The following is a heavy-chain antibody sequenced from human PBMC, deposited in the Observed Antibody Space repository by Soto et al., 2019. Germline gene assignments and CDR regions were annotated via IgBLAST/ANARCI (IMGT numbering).Heavy chain of an antibody. V-gene: IGHV4-31*03. CDR2: IDYTGST. CDR3: VRALQSRSGAFDM. J-gene: IGHJ3*02. D-gene: IGHD1-1*01. CDR1: GGSISSGGYY. Sequence: SETLSRTCTVSGGSISSGGYYWSWIRQHPGNALECIGYIDYTGSTYYNPSLNSRVTISVDRSKNQFSLKLSSVTSADTGVYSCVRALQSRSGAFDMCGQRTLVTVS.